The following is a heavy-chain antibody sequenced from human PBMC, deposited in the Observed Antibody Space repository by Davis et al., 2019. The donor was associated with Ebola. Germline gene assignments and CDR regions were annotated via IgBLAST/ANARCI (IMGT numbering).Heavy chain of an antibody. V-gene: IGHV1-2*02. D-gene: IGHD6-13*01. CDR1: GYTFTGYY. CDR2: INPNSGGT. CDR3: ARHFTGGSSWYSPWNYYYYGMDV. J-gene: IGHJ6*02. Sequence: ASVKVSCKASGYTFTGYYMHWVRQAPGQGLEWMGWINPNSGGTNYAQKFQGRVTMTRDTSISTAYLELSRLRSDDTAVYYCARHFTGGSSWYSPWNYYYYGMDVWGQGTTVTVSS.